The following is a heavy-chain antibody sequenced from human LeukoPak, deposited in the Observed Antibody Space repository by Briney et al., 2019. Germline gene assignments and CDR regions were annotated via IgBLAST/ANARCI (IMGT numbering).Heavy chain of an antibody. D-gene: IGHD3-22*01. V-gene: IGHV3-74*01. J-gene: IGHJ4*02. Sequence: GGSLRLSCAASGFTFSSYWMHWVRQAPGKGLVWVSRINSKGSSTSHADSVKGRFTISRDNAKNTLYLQMNSLRAEDTAVYYCAREAYYYDSSGYYYLHFDFWGQGTLVTVSS. CDR3: AREAYYYDSSGYYYLHFDF. CDR2: INSKGSST. CDR1: GFTFSSYW.